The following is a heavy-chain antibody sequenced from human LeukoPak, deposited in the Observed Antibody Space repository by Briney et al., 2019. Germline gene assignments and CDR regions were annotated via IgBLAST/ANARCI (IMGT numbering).Heavy chain of an antibody. CDR3: AAPAAGTGRGFQH. V-gene: IGHV4-34*01. CDR1: GGSFSGYY. CDR2: INHSGST. Sequence: SETLSLTCAVYGGSFSGYYWSWIRQPPGKGLEWIGEINHSGSTNYNPSLKSRVTISVDTSKNQFSLKLSYVTAADTAVYYCAAPAAGTGRGFQHWGQGTLVTVSS. D-gene: IGHD6-13*01. J-gene: IGHJ1*01.